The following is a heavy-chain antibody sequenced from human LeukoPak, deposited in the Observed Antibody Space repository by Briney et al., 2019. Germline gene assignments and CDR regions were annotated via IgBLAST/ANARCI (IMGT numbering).Heavy chain of an antibody. CDR2: INPNSGGT. CDR1: GYTFTVYY. J-gene: IGHJ6*03. V-gene: IGHV1-2*02. D-gene: IGHD5-18*01. Sequence: ASVTVSFAASGYTFTVYYMHWVRQAPGQGLEWMGWINPNSGGTNYAQKFQGRVTMTRDTSISTAYMELSRLRSDDTAVYYCARDGYSYGTYYYYYYMDVWGKGTTVTVSS. CDR3: ARDGYSYGTYYYYYYMDV.